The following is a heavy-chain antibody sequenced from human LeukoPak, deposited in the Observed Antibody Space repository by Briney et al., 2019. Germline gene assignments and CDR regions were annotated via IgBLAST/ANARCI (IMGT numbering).Heavy chain of an antibody. CDR2: ISGSGGNT. CDR1: GFTVNNYA. CDR3: AKGTVTSYWYFGL. Sequence: GGSLRLSCAASGFTVNNYAMGWLRQAPGKGLEWVSLISGSGGNTYYAGSVKGRFTISRDNSKNTLYLQMNSLRAEDTAVYYCAKGTVTSYWYFGLWGRGTLVTVSS. D-gene: IGHD4-17*01. V-gene: IGHV3-23*01. J-gene: IGHJ2*01.